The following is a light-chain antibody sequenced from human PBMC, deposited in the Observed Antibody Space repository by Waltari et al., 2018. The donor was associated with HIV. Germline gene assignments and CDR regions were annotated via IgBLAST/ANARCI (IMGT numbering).Light chain of an antibody. J-gene: IGKJ1*01. CDR1: QSISTY. Sequence: DIQLTQSPSSLSASVGDSVTITSLASQSISTYLNWYQQKPGKAPKLLIYAASYLQRVVPSRFSGSGSGTDFTLTITVLQPEDFATYHCQQNYTNMWTFGQGTKVEIK. V-gene: IGKV1-39*01. CDR2: AAS. CDR3: QQNYTNMWT.